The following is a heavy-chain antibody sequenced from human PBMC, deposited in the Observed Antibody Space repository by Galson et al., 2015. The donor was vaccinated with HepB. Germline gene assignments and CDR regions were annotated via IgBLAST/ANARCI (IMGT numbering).Heavy chain of an antibody. CDR3: AKDLHNYGMDV. CDR1: GFSARNYW. J-gene: IGHJ6*02. Sequence: SLRLSCAASGFSARNYWMYWVRQAPGKGPEWVSVINNRDGGTEYADSVKGRFIISRDNSKNTLYLQMNSLRAEDTAVYYCAKDLHNYGMDVWGQGTTVAVSS. V-gene: IGHV3-66*01. CDR2: INNRDGGT.